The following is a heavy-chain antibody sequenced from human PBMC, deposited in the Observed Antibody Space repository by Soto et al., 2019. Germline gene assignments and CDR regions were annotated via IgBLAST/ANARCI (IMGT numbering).Heavy chain of an antibody. CDR2: ISGSGGST. Sequence: GGSLRLSCAASGFTFSSYAMSWVRQAPGKGLEWISAISGSGGSTYYADSVKGRFTISRDNSKNTLYLQMSSLRGEDTAVYYCAKDGGRGYDAFDIWGQGTMVTGSS. J-gene: IGHJ3*02. D-gene: IGHD3-16*01. CDR3: AKDGGRGYDAFDI. V-gene: IGHV3-23*01. CDR1: GFTFSSYA.